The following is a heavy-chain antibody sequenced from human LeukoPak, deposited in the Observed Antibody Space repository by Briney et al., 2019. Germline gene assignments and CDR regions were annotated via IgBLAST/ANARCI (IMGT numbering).Heavy chain of an antibody. Sequence: GASVKVSCKASGYTFTSYAMNWVRQAPGQGLEWMGWINTNTGNPTYAQGFTGRFVFSLDTSVSTAYLQISGLKAEDTAVYYCARTHYYDILTGYSKTYYYYGMDVWGQGTTVTVSS. J-gene: IGHJ6*02. D-gene: IGHD3-9*01. CDR2: INTNTGNP. CDR1: GYTFTSYA. V-gene: IGHV7-4-1*02. CDR3: ARTHYYDILTGYSKTYYYYGMDV.